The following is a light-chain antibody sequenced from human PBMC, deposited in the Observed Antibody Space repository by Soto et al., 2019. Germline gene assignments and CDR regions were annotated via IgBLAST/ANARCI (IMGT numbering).Light chain of an antibody. CDR1: RSVGNNY. Sequence: EIVFTQSPGPLSLSPRERATLSCRASRSVGNNYLAWYQQRPGQAPNLLIYDASSRATGIPDRFSGSGSGTDFTLTITRLEPEDSAMYYCQQYAYSPLNFGGGTKVDI. CDR3: QQYAYSPLN. CDR2: DAS. V-gene: IGKV3-20*01. J-gene: IGKJ4*01.